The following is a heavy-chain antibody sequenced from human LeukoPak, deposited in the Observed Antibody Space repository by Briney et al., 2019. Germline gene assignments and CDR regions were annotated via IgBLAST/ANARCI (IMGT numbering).Heavy chain of an antibody. D-gene: IGHD6-19*01. CDR2: TYQRSKWYN. J-gene: IGHJ4*02. CDR3: AREVDGGFDY. Sequence: SQTLSLTCAISGDSVSSTSPTWNWIRQSPSSGLEWLGGTYQRSKWYNDYAVSVKSRITINPDTSKNQFSLQLNSVTPEDTALYYCAREVDGGFDYWGQGTLVTVSS. CDR1: GDSVSSTSPT. V-gene: IGHV6-1*01.